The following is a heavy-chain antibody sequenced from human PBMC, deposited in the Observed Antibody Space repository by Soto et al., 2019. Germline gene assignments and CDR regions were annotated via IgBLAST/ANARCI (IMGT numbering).Heavy chain of an antibody. D-gene: IGHD4-4*01. CDR1: GFTFSSHA. CDR2: MSGSGDNT. V-gene: IGHV3-23*01. J-gene: IGHJ5*02. CDR3: AKGSYTNYNWFDP. Sequence: EVQLLESGGGLVQPGGSLRLSCAASGFTFSSHAMSWVRQAPGKGLEWVSRMSGSGDNTSHADSVKGRFNVSRANSKNTLYLQMNSLRVEDKAVYYCAKGSYTNYNWFDPWGQGTLVTVSS.